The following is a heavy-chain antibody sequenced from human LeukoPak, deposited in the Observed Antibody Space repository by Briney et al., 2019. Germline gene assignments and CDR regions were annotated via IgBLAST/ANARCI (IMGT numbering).Heavy chain of an antibody. CDR2: ISSSSSYI. J-gene: IGHJ4*02. D-gene: IGHD6-13*01. V-gene: IGHV3-21*01. CDR3: ARSVGAAGLGFDY. CDR1: GFTFSSYS. Sequence: GGSLRLSCAASGFTFSSYSMNWVRQAPGKGLEWVSSISSSSSYIYYADSVKGRFTISRDNAKNSLYLQMNSLRAEDTAVYYCARSVGAAGLGFDYWGQGTLVTVSS.